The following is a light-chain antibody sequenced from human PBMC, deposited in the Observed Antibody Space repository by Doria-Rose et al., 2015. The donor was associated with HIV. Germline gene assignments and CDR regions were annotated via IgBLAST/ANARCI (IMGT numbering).Light chain of an antibody. Sequence: VSAAPGQTVTISCSGSSSNIDNKYVSWYQQLPGTAPKLLIYDNNKRPSGIPDRFSGSKSGTSATLGITGLQTGDEADYYCGTWDDSLIVVFGGGTKLTVL. CDR3: GTWDDSLIVV. V-gene: IGLV1-51*01. J-gene: IGLJ3*02. CDR2: DNN. CDR1: SSNIDNKY.